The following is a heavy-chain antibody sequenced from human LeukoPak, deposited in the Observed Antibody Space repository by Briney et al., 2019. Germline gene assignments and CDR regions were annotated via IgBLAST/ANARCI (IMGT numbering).Heavy chain of an antibody. CDR3: ARVPDNYDILTGYDTPLG. J-gene: IGHJ4*02. CDR2: ISSSSSYI. V-gene: IGHV3-21*06. D-gene: IGHD3-9*01. CDR1: RFTFSNYS. Sequence: GGSLRLSCAASRFTFSNYSMNWVRQAPGKGLEWVSSISSSSSYIYYADSVKGRFTISRDNAKNSLYLQMNSLRVEDTAVYYCARVPDNYDILTGYDTPLGWGQGTLVTVSS.